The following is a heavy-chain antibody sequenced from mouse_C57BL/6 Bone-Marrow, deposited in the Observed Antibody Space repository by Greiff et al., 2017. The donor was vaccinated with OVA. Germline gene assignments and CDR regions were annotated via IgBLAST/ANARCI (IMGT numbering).Heavy chain of an antibody. V-gene: IGHV1-81*01. CDR2: IYPRSGNT. Sequence: QVQLKESGAELARPGASVKLSCKASGYAFTSYGISWVKQRTGQGLEWIGEIYPRSGNTYYNEQFKGKATLTADKSSSTAYMELRSLTSEDSAVYFCARPGGIYYGNFFYAMDYWGQGTSVTVSS. CDR1: GYAFTSYG. J-gene: IGHJ4*01. CDR3: ARPGGIYYGNFFYAMDY. D-gene: IGHD2-1*01.